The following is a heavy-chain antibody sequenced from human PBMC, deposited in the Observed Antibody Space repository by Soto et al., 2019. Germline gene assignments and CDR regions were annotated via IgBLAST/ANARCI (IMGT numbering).Heavy chain of an antibody. J-gene: IGHJ4*02. V-gene: IGHV4-39*07. Sequence: SETLSLTCTVSGGSISSSSYYWGWIRQPPGKGLEWIGSIYYSGSTYYNPSLKSRVTISVDTSKNQFSLKLSSVTAADTAVYFCSRDPPLFGSSSWYFDYWGQGTLVTVSS. CDR2: IYYSGST. CDR3: SRDPPLFGSSSWYFDY. D-gene: IGHD6-13*01. CDR1: GGSISSSSYY.